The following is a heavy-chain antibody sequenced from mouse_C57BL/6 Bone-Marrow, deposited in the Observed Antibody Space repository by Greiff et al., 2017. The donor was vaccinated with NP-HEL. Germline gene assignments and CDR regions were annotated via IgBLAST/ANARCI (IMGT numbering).Heavy chain of an antibody. V-gene: IGHV5-17*01. CDR1: GFTFSDYG. CDR2: ISSGSSTI. CDR3: ARTFSPLLRYPAWFAY. D-gene: IGHD1-1*01. Sequence: EVQLVESGGGLVKPGGSLKLSCAASGFTFSDYGMHWVRQAPEKGLEWVAYISSGSSTIYYADTVKGRFTISRDNAKNTLFLQMTSLRSEDTAMYYCARTFSPLLRYPAWFAYWGQGTLVTVSA. J-gene: IGHJ3*01.